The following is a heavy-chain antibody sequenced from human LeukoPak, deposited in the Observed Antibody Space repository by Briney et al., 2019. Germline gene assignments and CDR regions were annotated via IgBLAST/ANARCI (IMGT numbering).Heavy chain of an antibody. D-gene: IGHD6-19*01. CDR3: ARDGIAVAGSYWYFDL. CDR1: GDSISSYY. J-gene: IGHJ2*01. Sequence: SETLSLTCTVSGDSISSYYWSWIRQPPGKGLEWIGYIYYSGSTNYNPSLKSRVTISVDPSKNQFSLKLSSVTAADTAVYYCARDGIAVAGSYWYFDLWGRSTLVTVSS. CDR2: IYYSGST. V-gene: IGHV4-59*01.